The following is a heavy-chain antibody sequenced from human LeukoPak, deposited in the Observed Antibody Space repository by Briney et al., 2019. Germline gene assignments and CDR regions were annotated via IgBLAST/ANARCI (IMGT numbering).Heavy chain of an antibody. CDR1: GFTFSTYA. D-gene: IGHD2-2*01. CDR2: ISGSGGST. J-gene: IGHJ3*02. V-gene: IGHV3-23*01. CDR3: AKRWDIVVVPAAPDDAFDI. Sequence: GGSLRLSCAASGFTFSTYAVNWVRQAPGKGLEWVSAISGSGGSTYYADSVKGRFTISRDNSKNTLYLQMNSLRAEDTAVYYCAKRWDIVVVPAAPDDAFDIWGQGTMVTVSS.